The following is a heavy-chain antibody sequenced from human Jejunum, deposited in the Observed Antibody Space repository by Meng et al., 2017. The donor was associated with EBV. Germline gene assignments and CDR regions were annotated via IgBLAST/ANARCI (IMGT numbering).Heavy chain of an antibody. D-gene: IGHD2-8*02. CDR2: TYSSANT. J-gene: IGHJ4*02. CDR3: ARHDCPGAVCLGPFDS. CDR1: GASTNDRNYF. V-gene: IGHV4-39*01. Sequence: QPKPRESAPGLGNPSGPLSLTCNVSGASTNDRNYFWAWIRQPPGKGLEWIGNTYSSANTYYNPSLKSRVTISVDTSKNQFSLKLISVTAADTAVYFCARHDCPGAVCLGPFDSWGQGILVTVSS.